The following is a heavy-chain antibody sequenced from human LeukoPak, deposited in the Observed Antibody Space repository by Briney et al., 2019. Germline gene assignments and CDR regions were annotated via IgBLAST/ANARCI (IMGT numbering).Heavy chain of an antibody. CDR2: INHSGST. Sequence: SETLSLTCAVYGGSFSGYYWSWIRQPPGKGLEWIGEINHSGSTNYNPSLKSRVTISVDTSKNQFSLKLSSVAAADTAVYYCARGGYFDLWGRGTLVTVSS. J-gene: IGHJ2*01. V-gene: IGHV4-34*01. CDR3: ARGGYFDL. CDR1: GGSFSGYY.